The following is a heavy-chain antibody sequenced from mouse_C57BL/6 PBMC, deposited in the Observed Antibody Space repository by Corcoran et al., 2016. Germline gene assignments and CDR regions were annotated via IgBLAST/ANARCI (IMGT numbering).Heavy chain of an antibody. Sequence: QIQLVQSGPELKKPGETVKISCKASGYTFTTYGMSWVKQAPGKGLKWMGWINTYSGVPTYADDFKGRFAFSLETSASTAYLQINNLKNEDTATYFCARMGYGNYPFAYWGQGTLVTVSA. CDR1: GYTFTTYG. CDR2: INTYSGVP. J-gene: IGHJ3*01. CDR3: ARMGYGNYPFAY. D-gene: IGHD2-10*02. V-gene: IGHV9-3*01.